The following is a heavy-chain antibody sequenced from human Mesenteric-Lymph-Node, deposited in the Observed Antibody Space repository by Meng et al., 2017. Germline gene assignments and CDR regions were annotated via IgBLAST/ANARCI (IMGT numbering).Heavy chain of an antibody. V-gene: IGHV4-4*01. D-gene: IGHD2-2*01. CDR2: TSHSGST. CDR1: GGSISRSDW. CDR3: ARGELLWDY. J-gene: IGHJ4*02. Sequence: HLQAAGPGLVVPAATLSPPCAVSGGSISRSDWWSWVRQPPGKGLEWIGETSHSGSTNYSPSLKSRVTISLDKSKNQLSLKLNSVTAADTAVYFCARGELLWDYWGQGTLVTVSS.